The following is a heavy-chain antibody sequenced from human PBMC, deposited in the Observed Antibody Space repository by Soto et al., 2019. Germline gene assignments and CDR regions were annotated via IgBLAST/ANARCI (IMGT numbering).Heavy chain of an antibody. J-gene: IGHJ6*02. Sequence: GASWNCSCKASGYTCTSYGISWVRQAPGQGLEWMGWIRAYNGNTNYAQKLQGRVNMTTDTSTSTAYMELRSMRSDDTAVHYCARVKSSGWGPYYYGMDVWGQGTTVTVSS. CDR3: ARVKSSGWGPYYYGMDV. V-gene: IGHV1-18*04. CDR2: IRAYNGNT. D-gene: IGHD6-19*01. CDR1: GYTCTSYG.